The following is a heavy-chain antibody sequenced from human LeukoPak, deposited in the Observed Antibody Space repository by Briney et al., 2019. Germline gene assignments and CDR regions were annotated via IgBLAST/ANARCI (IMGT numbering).Heavy chain of an antibody. CDR3: ARDLITMVRGVIITLPDY. V-gene: IGHV3-48*04. CDR2: ISSSSSTI. CDR1: GFTFDDYT. Sequence: GGSLRLSCAASGFTFDDYTMHWVRQAPGKGLEWVSYISSSSSTIYYADSVKGRFTISRDNAKNSLYLQMNSLRAEDTAVYYCARDLITMVRGVIITLPDYWGQGTLVTVSS. D-gene: IGHD3-10*01. J-gene: IGHJ4*02.